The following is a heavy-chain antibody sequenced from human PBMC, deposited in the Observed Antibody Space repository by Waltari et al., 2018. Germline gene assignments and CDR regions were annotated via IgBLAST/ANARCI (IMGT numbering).Heavy chain of an antibody. Sequence: EVQLVQSGAEAKKPGESLKISCKGSGYSFTSYWIGWVRQMPGKGLKWPGMIFPGDSDVGYNASGECKESVSADKCISTAYLQWSRLKGSETAMYSCERLGDSGGYLPDDFDYWGQGTLVTVSS. CDR2: IFPGDSDV. D-gene: IGHD1-26*01. CDR3: ERLGDSGGYLPDDFDY. J-gene: IGHJ4*02. V-gene: IGHV5-51*01. CDR1: GYSFTSYW.